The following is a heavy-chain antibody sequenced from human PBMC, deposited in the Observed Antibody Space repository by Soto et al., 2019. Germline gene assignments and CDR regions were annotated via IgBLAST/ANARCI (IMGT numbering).Heavy chain of an antibody. J-gene: IGHJ4*02. D-gene: IGHD3-10*01. Sequence: PSETLSLTCTVSGGSISSYYWSWIRQPPGKGLEWIGYIYYSGSTNYNPSLKSRVTISVDTSKNQFSLKLSSVTAADTAVYYCARHEKGYYYYGSGSSHLDYWGQGTLVTVSS. CDR2: IYYSGST. CDR3: ARHEKGYYYYGSGSSHLDY. V-gene: IGHV4-59*08. CDR1: GGSISSYY.